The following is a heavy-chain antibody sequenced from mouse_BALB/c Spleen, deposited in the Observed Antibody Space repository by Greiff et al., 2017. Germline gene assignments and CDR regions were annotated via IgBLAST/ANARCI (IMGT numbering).Heavy chain of an antibody. CDR3: TRFITTVVDFDY. CDR2: IYPGSGST. D-gene: IGHD1-1*01. CDR1: GYTFTSYW. V-gene: IGHV1S22*01. Sequence: LQQPGSELVRPGASVKLSCKASGYTFTSYWMHWVKQRPGQGLEWIGNIYPGSGSTNYDEKFKSKATLTVDTSSSTAYMQLSSLTSEDSAVYYCTRFITTVVDFDYWGQGTTLTVSS. J-gene: IGHJ2*01.